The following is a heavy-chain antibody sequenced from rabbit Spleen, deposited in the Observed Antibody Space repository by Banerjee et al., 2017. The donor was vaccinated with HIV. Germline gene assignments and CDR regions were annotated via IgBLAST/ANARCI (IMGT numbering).Heavy chain of an antibody. Sequence: QEQLVESGGGLVQPGGSLKLSCKASGFDFSSYGVSWVRQAPGKGLEWIGFIDPIFSGTYYANWVNGRFTISSHNAQNTLYLQLNSLTAADTATYFCARGSYSTNGDVYVPAYFNFWGPGTLVTVS. CDR1: GFDFSSYG. D-gene: IGHD6-1*01. V-gene: IGHV1S47*01. CDR2: IDPIFSGT. CDR3: ARGSYSTNGDVYVPAYFNF. J-gene: IGHJ4*01.